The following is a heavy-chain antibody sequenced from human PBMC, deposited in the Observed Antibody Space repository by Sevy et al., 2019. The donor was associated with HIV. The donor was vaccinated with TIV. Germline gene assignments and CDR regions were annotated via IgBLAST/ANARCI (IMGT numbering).Heavy chain of an antibody. CDR2: IYPDDSDT. J-gene: IGHJ4*02. CDR1: GYSFTSHW. Sequence: GESLKISCKGSGYSFTSHWIGWVRHMPGKGLEWMGIIYPDDSDTRYSPSFEGQVTFSANKSISTAYLQWSSLKASDTAMYYCATSRSGYFDSSGYYIYWGQGTLVTVSS. D-gene: IGHD3-22*01. V-gene: IGHV5-51*01. CDR3: ATSRSGYFDSSGYYIY.